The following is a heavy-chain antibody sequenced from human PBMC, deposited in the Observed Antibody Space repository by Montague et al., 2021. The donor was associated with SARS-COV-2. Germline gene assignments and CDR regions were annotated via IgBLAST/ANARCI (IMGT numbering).Heavy chain of an antibody. V-gene: IGHV4-39*01. CDR3: ARIVGDCSSDSCYAVR. J-gene: IGHJ4*02. CDR2: FYYTGXT. D-gene: IGHD2-2*01. Sequence: SETLSLTCAVSGASTNSNSYYWGWIRQPPGKGLDWIGSFYYTGXTXYTXXXKXRVTISGDTSKNQFSLKLTSVTAADTAVYYCARIVGDCSSDSCYAVRWGQGTVVTVSS. CDR1: GASTNSNSYY.